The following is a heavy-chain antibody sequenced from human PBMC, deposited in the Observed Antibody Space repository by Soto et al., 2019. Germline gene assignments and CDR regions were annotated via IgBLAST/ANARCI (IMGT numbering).Heavy chain of an antibody. J-gene: IGHJ2*01. Sequence: QVRLQQWGAGLFKPSETLSLTCAVYGASFSDSYWNWIRQPPGKGLEWIGEINHSGSTIYNTSLESRVTISLDTSRKPFTLKMRSATAADTAVYYCAREVPSRYFDLWGRGTPVTVSS. CDR3: AREVPSRYFDL. V-gene: IGHV4-34*01. CDR2: INHSGST. D-gene: IGHD1-1*01. CDR1: GASFSDSY.